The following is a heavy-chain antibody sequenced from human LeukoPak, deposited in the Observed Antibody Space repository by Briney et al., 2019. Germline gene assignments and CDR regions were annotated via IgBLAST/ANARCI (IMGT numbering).Heavy chain of an antibody. J-gene: IGHJ4*02. CDR2: IDPSDSYT. V-gene: IGHV5-10-1*01. Sequence: GESLKISCKGSGYSFTSYWISWVRQMPGKGLEWMGRIDPSDSYTNYSPSFQGHVTISADKSISTAYLQWSSLKASDTAMYYCATYQLSLAFFDYWGQGTLVTVSS. CDR3: ATYQLSLAFFDY. D-gene: IGHD2-2*01. CDR1: GYSFTSYW.